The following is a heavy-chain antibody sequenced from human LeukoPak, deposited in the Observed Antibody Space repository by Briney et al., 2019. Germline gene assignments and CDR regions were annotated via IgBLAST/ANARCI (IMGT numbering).Heavy chain of an antibody. CDR3: AKDIYDGHYFDY. CDR2: ISGSGGST. V-gene: IGHV3-23*01. CDR1: GFTVSSNY. Sequence: GGSLRLSCAASGFTVSSNYMSWVRQAPGKGLEWVSGISGSGGSTHYADSVKGRFTISRDNSKNTVYMQMNSLRAEDTAVYYCAKDIYDGHYFDYWGQGTLVTVSS. D-gene: IGHD2/OR15-2a*01. J-gene: IGHJ4*02.